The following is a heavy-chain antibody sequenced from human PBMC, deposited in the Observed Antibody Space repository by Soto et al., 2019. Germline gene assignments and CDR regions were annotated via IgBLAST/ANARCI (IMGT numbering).Heavy chain of an antibody. V-gene: IGHV3-33*01. CDR2: IWYDGSNK. CDR1: GFTFSSYG. D-gene: IGHD6-13*01. Sequence: QVQLVESGGGVVQPGRSLRLSCAASGFTFSSYGMHWVRQAPGKGLEWVAVIWYDGSNKYYADSVKGRFTISRDNSKNTLYLQMNSLRSEDTAVYYCARDSARWGIAALPLGYWGQGTLVTVSS. CDR3: ARDSARWGIAALPLGY. J-gene: IGHJ4*02.